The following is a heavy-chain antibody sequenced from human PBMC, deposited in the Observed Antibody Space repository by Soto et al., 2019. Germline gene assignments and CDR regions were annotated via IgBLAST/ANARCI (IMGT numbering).Heavy chain of an antibody. CDR3: ARDAVVVAATTYGMDV. V-gene: IGHV1-46*01. Sequence: ASVKVXCKASGYTXTSYYMHWVRQAPGQGLEWMGRIYPSDGSTSYAQKFQGRVTMTGDTSTSTAYMELSSLSSEDTAVYYCARDAVVVAATTYGMDVWGQGTTVTVSS. CDR1: GYTXTSYY. CDR2: IYPSDGST. D-gene: IGHD2-15*01. J-gene: IGHJ6*02.